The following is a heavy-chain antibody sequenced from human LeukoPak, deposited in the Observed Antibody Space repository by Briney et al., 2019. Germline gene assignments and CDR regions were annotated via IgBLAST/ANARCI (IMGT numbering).Heavy chain of an antibody. J-gene: IGHJ2*01. D-gene: IGHD2-15*01. Sequence: PGGSLRLSCAASAFTFSSYWMHWVRQAPGKVLVWVSRINSDGSSTSYADSVKGRFTISRDNAKNTLYLQMNSLRAEDTAMYYCARGSDCSGGSCYSYWYFDLWGRGTLVTVSS. CDR1: AFTFSSYW. CDR3: ARGSDCSGGSCYSYWYFDL. V-gene: IGHV3-74*01. CDR2: INSDGSST.